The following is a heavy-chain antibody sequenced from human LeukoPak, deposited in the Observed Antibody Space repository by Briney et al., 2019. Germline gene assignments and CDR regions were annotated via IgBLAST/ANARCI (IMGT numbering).Heavy chain of an antibody. Sequence: PGGSLRLSCVASGFTFSNYAMTWVRQAPGKGLEWVSALSGSGNGTYYADSVKGRFTISRDNSKNTLYLRMNSLRAEDTAVYYCAKDTAALSFVIDSWGQGTLVTVSS. CDR3: AKDTAALSFVIDS. CDR1: GFTFSNYA. V-gene: IGHV3-23*01. CDR2: LSGSGNGT. J-gene: IGHJ4*02. D-gene: IGHD2-15*01.